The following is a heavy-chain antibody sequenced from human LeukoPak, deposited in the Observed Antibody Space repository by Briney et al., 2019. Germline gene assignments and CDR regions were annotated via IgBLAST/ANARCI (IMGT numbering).Heavy chain of an antibody. J-gene: IGHJ6*03. Sequence: ASVKVSCKASGGTFSSYAISWVRQAPGQGLEWMGGIIPIFGTANYAQKFQGRVTITADESTSTAYMELSSLRSEDTAVYYCAAGDTYYDFWSGENIYYYYMDVWGKGTTVTVSS. D-gene: IGHD3-3*01. CDR2: IIPIFGTA. CDR1: GGTFSSYA. V-gene: IGHV1-69*13. CDR3: AAGDTYYDFWSGENIYYYYMDV.